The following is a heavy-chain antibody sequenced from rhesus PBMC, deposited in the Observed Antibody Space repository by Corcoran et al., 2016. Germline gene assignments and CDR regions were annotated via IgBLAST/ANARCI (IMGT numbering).Heavy chain of an antibody. CDR2: LYGNHGTN. Sequence: QVQLQESGPGVVTPSETLSLTCAVSGGSINSAYDLSWIRQPPGKGLEWIVDLYGNHGTNTYYPSHTKRVTISKDAATNQFSLRLNSVTAADTAVYYWAKRAGPFDSWGQGVLVIVAS. CDR3: AKRAGPFDS. V-gene: IGHV4-76*01. CDR1: GGSINSAYDL. J-gene: IGHJ4*01. D-gene: IGHD1-1*01.